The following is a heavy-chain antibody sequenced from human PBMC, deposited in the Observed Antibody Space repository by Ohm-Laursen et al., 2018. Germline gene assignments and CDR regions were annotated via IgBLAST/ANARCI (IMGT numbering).Heavy chain of an antibody. CDR2: ISWSRNNI. Sequence: SLRLSCSASGFTFDDYAMHWVRQAPGKGLEWVSGISWSRNNIGYADSVKGRFTISRDNAKNSLYLQMNSLRAEDTAIYYCAKGSRTSGWPNWGQGTLVTVSS. D-gene: IGHD6-19*01. CDR1: GFTFDDYA. J-gene: IGHJ4*02. CDR3: AKGSRTSGWPN. V-gene: IGHV3-9*01.